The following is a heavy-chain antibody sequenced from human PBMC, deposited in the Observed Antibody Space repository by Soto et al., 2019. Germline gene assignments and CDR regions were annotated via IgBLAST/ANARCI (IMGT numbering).Heavy chain of an antibody. CDR1: GGSFSGYY. J-gene: IGHJ5*02. V-gene: IGHV4-34*01. Sequence: SETLSLTCAVYGGSFSGYYWSWIRQPPGKGLEWIGEINHSGSTNYNPSLKSRVTISVDTSKNQFSLKLSSVTAADTAVYYCAREYYNFWRGSGNLVPWGQGTLVTVAS. CDR3: AREYYNFWRGSGNLVP. D-gene: IGHD3-3*01. CDR2: INHSGST.